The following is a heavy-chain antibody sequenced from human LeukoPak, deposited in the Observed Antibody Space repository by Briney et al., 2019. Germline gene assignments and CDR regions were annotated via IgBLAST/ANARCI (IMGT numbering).Heavy chain of an antibody. Sequence: GGSLRLSCAASGFTFRSYGMSWVRQAPGKGLEWVSALSGSGGKTYYADSVKGRFTISRDNSKNTLYLQMNSLRAEDTAVYYCAIDDGRWGFDYWGQGTLVTVSS. J-gene: IGHJ4*02. CDR2: LSGSGGKT. CDR3: AIDDGRWGFDY. CDR1: GFTFRSYG. V-gene: IGHV3-23*01. D-gene: IGHD5-24*01.